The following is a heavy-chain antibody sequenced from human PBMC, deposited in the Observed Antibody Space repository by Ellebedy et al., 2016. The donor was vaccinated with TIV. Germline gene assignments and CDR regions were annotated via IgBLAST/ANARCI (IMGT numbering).Heavy chain of an antibody. CDR3: ARHPNWWYFDF. Sequence: SETLSLTCTVSGGSISSYYWAWIRQTPGKGLEWIGSSHYSGSTYYDPSLNSRVIISVDTSKNQVSLEVRSVTAADTAVYYCARHPNWWYFDFWGQGTLVTVSS. V-gene: IGHV4-39*01. CDR2: SHYSGST. CDR1: GGSISSYY. J-gene: IGHJ4*02. D-gene: IGHD2-15*01.